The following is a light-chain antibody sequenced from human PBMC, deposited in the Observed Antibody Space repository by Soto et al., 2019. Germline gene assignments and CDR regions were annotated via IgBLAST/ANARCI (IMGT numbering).Light chain of an antibody. Sequence: QTVVTQEPSLTVSPGGTVTLTCASSTGAVTSGYYPNWFQQKPGQAPRILIYGISNRQSWTPARFSGSLLGGRAALTLSGVQPEDEADYYCLVFYGGAWVFGGGTKLTVL. CDR3: LVFYGGAWV. CDR1: TGAVTSGYY. V-gene: IGLV7-43*01. CDR2: GIS. J-gene: IGLJ3*02.